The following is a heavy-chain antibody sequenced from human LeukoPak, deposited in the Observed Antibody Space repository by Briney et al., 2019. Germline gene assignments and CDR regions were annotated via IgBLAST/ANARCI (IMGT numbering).Heavy chain of an antibody. CDR1: GFTFTNYA. D-gene: IGHD3-3*01. CDR2: INDSGGSI. CDR3: AKHSCYDLYCGLDV. V-gene: IGHV3-23*01. J-gene: IGHJ6*02. Sequence: PGGSLRLSCAASGFTFTNYALSWVRQAPGKGLEWVSVINDSGGSIYYADSVKGRFAISRDNSKSTLYLQMNSLRAEDTAVYYSAKHSCYDLYCGLDVWGQGTTVTVSS.